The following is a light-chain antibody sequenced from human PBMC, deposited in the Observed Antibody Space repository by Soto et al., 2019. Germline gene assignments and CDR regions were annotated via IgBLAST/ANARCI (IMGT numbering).Light chain of an antibody. CDR2: AAS. CDR1: QAIKDH. CDR3: LQHNTYPLT. J-gene: IGKJ5*01. Sequence: DIQMTQSPSSLSASVGDRVTITCRASQAIKDHLGWYQQKPGEAPKRLIYAASTLHSGVPSRFSGSGSGTEFTLTISSLQPEDFATYYCLQHNTYPLTFGQGTRL. V-gene: IGKV1-17*01.